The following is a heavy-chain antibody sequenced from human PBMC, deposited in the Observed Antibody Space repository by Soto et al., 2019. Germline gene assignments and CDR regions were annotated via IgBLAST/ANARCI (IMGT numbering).Heavy chain of an antibody. J-gene: IGHJ4*02. V-gene: IGHV1-2*04. D-gene: IGHD3-10*01. CDR3: AGGAAYTGSFPIFAS. CDR1: GYTFTDYY. CDR2: INPSTGGT. Sequence: ASVKVSCKASGYTFTDYYIHWVRQAPGQGLDWLGWINPSTGGTHYAQNFQGWVTMARDTSISTAYMELSSLRSDDTAVYYCAGGAAYTGSFPIFASGGRGPLVTAPS.